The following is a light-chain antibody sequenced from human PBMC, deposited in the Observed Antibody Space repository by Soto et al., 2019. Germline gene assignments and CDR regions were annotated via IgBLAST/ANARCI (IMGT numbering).Light chain of an antibody. CDR2: AAS. J-gene: IGKJ5*01. CDR3: QQGLSFPIT. CDR1: QDVSTW. Sequence: DIQMTQSPSSVSASVGDTVTITCRASQDVSTWLAWYQQRPGKAPNLLIYAASSLQIGVPSRLSGSGSGTDFTLTIAGLQPEDFATYYCQQGLSFPITFGRGTRLDIK. V-gene: IGKV1-12*01.